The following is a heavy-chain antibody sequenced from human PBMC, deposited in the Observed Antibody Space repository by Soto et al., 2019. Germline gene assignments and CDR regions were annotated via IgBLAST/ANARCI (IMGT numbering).Heavy chain of an antibody. V-gene: IGHV1-69*13. Sequence: ASVKVSCKASGGTFSSYAISWVRQAPGQGPEWMGGIIPIFGTANYAQKFQGRVTITADESTSTAYMELSSLRSEDTAVYYCARAEVATISGSYGMDVWGQGTTVTVSS. D-gene: IGHD5-12*01. J-gene: IGHJ6*02. CDR2: IIPIFGTA. CDR1: GGTFSSYA. CDR3: ARAEVATISGSYGMDV.